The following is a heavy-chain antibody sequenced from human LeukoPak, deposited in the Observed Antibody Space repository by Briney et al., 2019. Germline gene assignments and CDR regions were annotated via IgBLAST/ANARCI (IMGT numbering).Heavy chain of an antibody. CDR3: ARVGRLQYGDYVAFDY. CDR1: GFTFTDYY. D-gene: IGHD4-17*01. CDR2: VSVSGTTM. J-gene: IGHJ4*02. V-gene: IGHV3-11*01. Sequence: GGSLRLSCATSGFTFTDYYMSWIRQAPEKGLEWVSYVSVSGTTMYYADSVKGRFTLSRDNAKNSLYLQMNSLRAEDTAVYYCARVGRLQYGDYVAFDYWGQGALVTVSS.